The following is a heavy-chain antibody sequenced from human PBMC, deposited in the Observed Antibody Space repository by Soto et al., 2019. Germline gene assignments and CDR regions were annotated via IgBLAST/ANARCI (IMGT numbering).Heavy chain of an antibody. V-gene: IGHV3-23*05. CDR3: AKGRFGALVYYMDV. CDR2: IDLSGTTT. D-gene: IGHD3-10*01. Sequence: GGSLRLSCAASGFSFSDYSMSWVRQAPGKGLEWVSFIDLSGTTTYYSDSVKGRFTISKDRSRKTVYLQMNSLRAEDTAVYYCAKGRFGALVYYMDVWGKGTTVTVSS. J-gene: IGHJ6*03. CDR1: GFSFSDYS.